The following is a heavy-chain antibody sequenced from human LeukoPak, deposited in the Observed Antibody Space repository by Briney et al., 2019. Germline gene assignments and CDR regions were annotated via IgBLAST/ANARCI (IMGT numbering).Heavy chain of an antibody. Sequence: GGSLRLSCSASGFTFSSYAMHWVRQAPGKGLEYVSAISSNGRSTYYADSVKGRFTISRDNSQNTLYLQMSSLRAEDTAVYYCVKDRTGGRVAFDIWGQGTMVTVSS. V-gene: IGHV3-64D*09. CDR2: ISSNGRST. CDR3: VKDRTGGRVAFDI. D-gene: IGHD1-14*01. J-gene: IGHJ3*02. CDR1: GFTFSSYA.